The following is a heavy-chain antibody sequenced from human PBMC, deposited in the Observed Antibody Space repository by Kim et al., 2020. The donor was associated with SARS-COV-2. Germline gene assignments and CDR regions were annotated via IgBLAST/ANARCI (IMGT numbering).Heavy chain of an antibody. J-gene: IGHJ3*02. CDR3: ARDGRGDTRLSYAFEI. Sequence: GGSLRLSCAASGFTFSSYGMHWVRQAPGKGLEWVAVISYDGSNKYYADSVKGRFTISRDNSKNTLYLQMNSLRAEDTAVYYCARDGRGDTRLSYAFEIWG. D-gene: IGHD2-15*01. CDR2: ISYDGSNK. CDR1: GFTFSSYG. V-gene: IGHV3-33*05.